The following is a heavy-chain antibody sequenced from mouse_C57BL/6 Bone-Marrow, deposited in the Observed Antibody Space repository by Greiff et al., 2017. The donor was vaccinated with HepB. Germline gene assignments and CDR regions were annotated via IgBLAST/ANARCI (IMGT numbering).Heavy chain of an antibody. Sequence: EVQLVESGEGLVKPGGSLKLSCAASGFTFSSYAMSWVRQTPEKRLEWVAYISSGGDYIYYADTVKGRFTISRDNARNTLYLQMSSLKSEDTAMYYCTRDYYGSSYLAWFAYWGQGTLVTVSA. CDR2: ISSGGDYI. CDR3: TRDYYGSSYLAWFAY. J-gene: IGHJ3*01. CDR1: GFTFSSYA. D-gene: IGHD1-1*01. V-gene: IGHV5-9-1*02.